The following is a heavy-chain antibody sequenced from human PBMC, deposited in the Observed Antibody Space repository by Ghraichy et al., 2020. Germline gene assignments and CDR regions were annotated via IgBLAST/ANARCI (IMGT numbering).Heavy chain of an antibody. CDR3: AHTRNWAQPDAFDI. CDR1: GFSLSTSGVG. J-gene: IGHJ3*02. Sequence: SGPTLVKPTQTLTLTCTFSGFSLSTSGVGVGWIRQPPGKALEWLALIYWDDDKRYSPSLKSRLTITKDTSKNQVVLTMTNMDPVDTATYYCAHTRNWAQPDAFDIWGQGTMVTVSS. V-gene: IGHV2-5*02. CDR2: IYWDDDK. D-gene: IGHD1-14*01.